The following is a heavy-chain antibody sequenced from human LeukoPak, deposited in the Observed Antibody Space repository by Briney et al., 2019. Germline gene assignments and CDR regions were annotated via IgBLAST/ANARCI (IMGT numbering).Heavy chain of an antibody. CDR1: GGSISSYY. V-gene: IGHV4-59*12. J-gene: IGHJ4*02. Sequence: SETLSLTCTVSGGSISSYYWSWIRQPPGKGLEWIGYIYYSGSTNHNPSLKSRVTISVDTSKKQFSLRLSSVTAADTAVYYCARGPSYLDYWGQGTLVTVSS. CDR3: ARGPSYLDY. D-gene: IGHD3-10*01. CDR2: IYYSGST.